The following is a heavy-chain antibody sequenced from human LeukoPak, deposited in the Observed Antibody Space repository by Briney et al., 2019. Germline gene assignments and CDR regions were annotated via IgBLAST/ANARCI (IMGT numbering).Heavy chain of an antibody. CDR3: AKGRDSSGWYLDY. Sequence: GGSLRLSCAASGFTFSSYAIHWVRQAPGKGLEWVAVISFDGRNKYYADSVKGRFTISRDDSKNTLYLQMNSLRDEDTAVYYCAKGRDSSGWYLDYWGQGTLVTVSS. D-gene: IGHD6-19*01. CDR1: GFTFSSYA. J-gene: IGHJ4*02. V-gene: IGHV3-30*04. CDR2: ISFDGRNK.